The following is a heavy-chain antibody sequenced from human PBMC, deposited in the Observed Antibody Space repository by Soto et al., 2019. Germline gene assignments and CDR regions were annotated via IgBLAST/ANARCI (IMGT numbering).Heavy chain of an antibody. CDR1: GGSISSGGYS. CDR2: IYHSGST. V-gene: IGHV4-30-2*01. D-gene: IGHD2-2*01. CDR3: AIVPDR. Sequence: QLQLQESGSGLVKPSQTLSLTCAVSGGSISSGGYSWSWIRQPPGKGLEWIVYIYHSGSTYYKPSLNSGVTIAVHRSKNQFSLKLSCVTAADTSVYYCAIVPDRCCPGTLVTVSS. J-gene: IGHJ5*02.